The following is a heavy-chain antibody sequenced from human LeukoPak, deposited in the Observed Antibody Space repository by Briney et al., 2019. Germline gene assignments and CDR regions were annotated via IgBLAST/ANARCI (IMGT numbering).Heavy chain of an antibody. V-gene: IGHV1-2*02. CDR2: INPNSGGT. J-gene: IGHJ5*02. Sequence: GASVKVSCKASGYTFTGYYMHWVRQAPGQGLAWMGWINPNSGGTNYAQKFQGRVTMTRDTSISTAYMELSRLRSDDTAVYYCARDRGHSSSAPANWFDPWGQGTLVTVSS. D-gene: IGHD6-6*01. CDR1: GYTFTGYY. CDR3: ARDRGHSSSAPANWFDP.